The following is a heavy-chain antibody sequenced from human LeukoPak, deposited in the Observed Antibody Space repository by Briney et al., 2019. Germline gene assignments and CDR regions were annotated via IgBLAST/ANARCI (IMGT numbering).Heavy chain of an antibody. CDR2: IYSGGST. CDR1: GFNVSSNY. J-gene: IGHJ3*02. V-gene: IGHV3-66*01. Sequence: GRSLRLSCAASGFNVSSNYMSWVRQAPGKGLEWFSVIYSGGSTYYADSVKGRFTISRDNSKNTLYLQMNSLRAEDTAVYFCGRDFPPHASDIWGQGTMVTVSS. CDR3: GRDFPPHASDI.